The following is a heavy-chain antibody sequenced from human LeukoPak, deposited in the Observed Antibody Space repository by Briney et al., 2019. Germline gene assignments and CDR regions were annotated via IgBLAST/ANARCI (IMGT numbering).Heavy chain of an antibody. Sequence: SGPTLVKPTQTLTLTYTFSGFSLNTRGVGVGWIRQPPGKALEWLAVIYWNGDKRYSPSLKSRLTITKDTSKNQVVLTMTNMGPVDTATYYCARPILTGYSHPFFDYWGQGTLVTVSS. CDR3: ARPILTGYSHPFFDY. D-gene: IGHD3-9*01. V-gene: IGHV2-5*01. J-gene: IGHJ4*02. CDR1: GFSLNTRGVG. CDR2: IYWNGDK.